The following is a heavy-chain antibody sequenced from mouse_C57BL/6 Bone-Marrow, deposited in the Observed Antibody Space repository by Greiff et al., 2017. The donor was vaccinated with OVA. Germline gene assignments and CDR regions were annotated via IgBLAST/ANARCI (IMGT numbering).Heavy chain of an antibody. D-gene: IGHD1-1*01. J-gene: IGHJ1*03. CDR3: ATDYGSSYDWYFDV. Sequence: VQLQQSGAELVKPGASVKLSCTASGFNIKDYYMHWVKQRTEQGLEWIGRIDPEDGETKYAPNFQGKATITADTSSNTAYLQLSSLTSEDTAVYYCATDYGSSYDWYFDVWGTGTTVTVSS. V-gene: IGHV14-2*01. CDR2: IDPEDGET. CDR1: GFNIKDYY.